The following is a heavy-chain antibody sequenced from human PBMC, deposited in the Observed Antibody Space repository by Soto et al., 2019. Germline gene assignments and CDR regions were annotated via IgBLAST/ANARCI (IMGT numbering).Heavy chain of an antibody. Sequence: QVQLVESGGGVVQPGRSLRLSCAASGFTFSSYGIHWVRQAPGKGLEWVAVIWYDGSNKYYADSVKGRFTISRDNSKNTLYLQMNSRRAADTAVYYCARDLGVIVAPSGMGVWGQGTTVTVSS. V-gene: IGHV3-33*01. CDR3: ARDLGVIVAPSGMGV. D-gene: IGHD3-22*01. CDR1: GFTFSSYG. CDR2: IWYDGSNK. J-gene: IGHJ6*02.